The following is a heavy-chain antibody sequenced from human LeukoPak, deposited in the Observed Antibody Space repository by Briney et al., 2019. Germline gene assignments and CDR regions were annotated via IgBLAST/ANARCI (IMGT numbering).Heavy chain of an antibody. CDR2: IYSGGST. Sequence: GGSLRLSCAASGFTVSSNYMSWVRQAPGKGLEWVSVIYSGGSTYYADSVKGRFTISRDNSKNTLYLQMNSLRAEDTAVYYCARDWTGGNSGWRGYYYGMDVWGQGTTVTVSS. CDR1: GFTVSSNY. CDR3: ARDWTGGNSGWRGYYYGMDV. V-gene: IGHV3-66*01. J-gene: IGHJ6*02. D-gene: IGHD4-23*01.